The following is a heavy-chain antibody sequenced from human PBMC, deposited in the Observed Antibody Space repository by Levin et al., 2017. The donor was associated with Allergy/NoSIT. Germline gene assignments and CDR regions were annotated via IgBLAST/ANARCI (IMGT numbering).Heavy chain of an antibody. CDR1: GFTFSTHW. J-gene: IGHJ4*02. V-gene: IGHV3-7*01. CDR2: IKQDGSEK. CDR3: ARDRYGWYSATYYFDY. Sequence: GESLKISCAASGFTFSTHWMSWVRQAPGKGLEWVANIKQDGSEKYYVDSVKGRFTISRDNAKNSLYLQMNRLRVEDTAVYYCARDRYGWYSATYYFDYWGQGTLVTVSS. D-gene: IGHD6-19*01.